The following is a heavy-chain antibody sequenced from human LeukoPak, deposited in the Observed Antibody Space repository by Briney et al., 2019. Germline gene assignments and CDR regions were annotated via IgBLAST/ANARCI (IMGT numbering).Heavy chain of an antibody. CDR2: IYYSGST. CDR3: ASFGYGSGGGRFDP. CDR1: GGSISRYY. V-gene: IGHV4-59*08. D-gene: IGHD3-10*01. Sequence: SETLALTCTVSGGSISRYYWSWIRQPPGKGLEWIGYIYYSGSTNYNPSLKSRVTISVDTSKNQFSLKLSSVTASDTAVYYCASFGYGSGGGRFDPWGQGTLVTVSS. J-gene: IGHJ5*02.